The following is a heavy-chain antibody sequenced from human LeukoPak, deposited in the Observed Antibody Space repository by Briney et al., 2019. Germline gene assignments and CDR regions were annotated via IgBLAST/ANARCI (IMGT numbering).Heavy chain of an antibody. CDR2: ISDSGGST. V-gene: IGHV3-64D*09. CDR3: VRGYSFGPYGMDA. J-gene: IGHJ6*02. CDR1: GFTFSSYA. Sequence: GGSLRLSCAASGFTFSSYAMSWVRQAPGKGLEYVSAISDSGGSTYYADSVKGRFTISRDNSKNTLYLQMSSLRAEDTAVYFCVRGYSFGPYGMDAWGQGTTVTVSS. D-gene: IGHD2-15*01.